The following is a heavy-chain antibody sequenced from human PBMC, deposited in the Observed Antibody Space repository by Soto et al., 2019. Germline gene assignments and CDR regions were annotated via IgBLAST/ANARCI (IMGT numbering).Heavy chain of an antibody. CDR3: ARDLFSLEVVPPGAFHM. Sequence: QVQLVQSGAEVKEPGASVKVSCKASGYTITSYGITWVRQAPGEGLEWMGWISAHNGNTHYAQKLQGRVTMTTDTSTSTADLELRSLRSDDTAVYYCARDLFSLEVVPPGAFHMWGQGTMVTVSS. CDR2: ISAHNGNT. CDR1: GYTITSYG. V-gene: IGHV1-18*01. J-gene: IGHJ3*02. D-gene: IGHD1-1*01.